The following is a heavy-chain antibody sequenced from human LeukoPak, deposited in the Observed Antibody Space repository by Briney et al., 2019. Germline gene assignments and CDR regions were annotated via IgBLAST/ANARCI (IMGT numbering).Heavy chain of an antibody. V-gene: IGHV4-30-2*01. CDR1: GGSISSGDYY. CDR3: ARYWAVAGFYYMDV. Sequence: SQTLSLTCTVSGGSISSGDYYWSWIRQPPGKGLEWIGYIYHSGSTYYNPSLKSRVTISVDRSKNQFSLKLSSVTAADTAVYYCARYWAVAGFYYMDVWGKGTTVTVSS. CDR2: IYHSGST. D-gene: IGHD6-19*01. J-gene: IGHJ6*03.